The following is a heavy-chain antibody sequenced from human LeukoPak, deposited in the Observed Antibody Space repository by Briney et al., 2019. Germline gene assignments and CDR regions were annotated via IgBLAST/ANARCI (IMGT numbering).Heavy chain of an antibody. J-gene: IGHJ4*02. CDR3: ARPSGVVTIFGVVDYFDY. V-gene: IGHV3-30*01. D-gene: IGHD3-3*01. Sequence: ESVKGRFTISRDNSKNTLYLQLNSLRAEDTAVYYCARPSGVVTIFGVVDYFDYWGRGSLVTVSS.